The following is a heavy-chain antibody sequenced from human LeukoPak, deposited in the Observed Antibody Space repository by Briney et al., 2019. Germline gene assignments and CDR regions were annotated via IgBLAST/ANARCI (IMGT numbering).Heavy chain of an antibody. V-gene: IGHV4-38-2*02. CDR3: ARVPIGGSGSYLPTTKNYYYYYMDV. Sequence: SETLSLTCTVSGYSISSGYYWGWIRQPPGKGLEWIGSIYHSGSTYYNPSLKSRVTISVDTSKNQFSLKLSSVTAADTAVYYCARVPIGGSGSYLPTTKNYYYYYMDVWGKGTTVTVSS. CDR1: GYSISSGYY. CDR2: IYHSGST. J-gene: IGHJ6*03. D-gene: IGHD3-10*01.